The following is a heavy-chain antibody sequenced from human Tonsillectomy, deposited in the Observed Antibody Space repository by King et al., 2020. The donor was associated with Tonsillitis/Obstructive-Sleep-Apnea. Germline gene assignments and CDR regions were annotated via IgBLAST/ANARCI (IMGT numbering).Heavy chain of an antibody. CDR1: GGSFSGYY. CDR2: INHSGST. V-gene: IGHV4-34*01. Sequence: VQLQQWGAGLLKPSETLSLTCAVYGGSFSGYYWSWIRQPPGKGLEWIGEINHSGSTNYNPSLKSRVTISVDTSKNQFSLKLSSVTAADTAVYYCARAATVIAAAGTNYYYMDVWGKGTTVTVSS. D-gene: IGHD6-13*01. J-gene: IGHJ6*03. CDR3: ARAATVIAAAGTNYYYMDV.